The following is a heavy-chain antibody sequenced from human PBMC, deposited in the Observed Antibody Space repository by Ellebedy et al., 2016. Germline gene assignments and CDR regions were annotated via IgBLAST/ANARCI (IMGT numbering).Heavy chain of an antibody. V-gene: IGHV1-3*01. CDR2: ITAGNGNT. Sequence: ASVKVSCKASGYTFNRYAIHWVRQAPGQRLEWMGWITAGNGNTKYSQKFQDRVTITRDTSASTTYMELSSLRSEDTAVYYCARVRNYYDSRGYFQKSYGMDVWGQGTPVTVFS. J-gene: IGHJ6*02. D-gene: IGHD3-22*01. CDR3: ARVRNYYDSRGYFQKSYGMDV. CDR1: GYTFNRYA.